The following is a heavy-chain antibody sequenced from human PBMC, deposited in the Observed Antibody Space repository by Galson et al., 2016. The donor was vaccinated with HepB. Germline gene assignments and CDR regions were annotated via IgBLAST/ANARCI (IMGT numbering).Heavy chain of an antibody. CDR3: AKDGGSSSTYPFDP. CDR2: LSYDGNDR. J-gene: IGHJ5*02. D-gene: IGHD1-26*01. Sequence: SLRLSCAASGFAFNTFGMHWVRQAPGRGLEWVAGLSYDGNDRYYSDSVKGRFTISRDNSKNTLSLDLSGLRPEDAAVYYCAKDGGSSSTYPFDPWGLGTLVVVSS. V-gene: IGHV3-30*18. CDR1: GFAFNTFG.